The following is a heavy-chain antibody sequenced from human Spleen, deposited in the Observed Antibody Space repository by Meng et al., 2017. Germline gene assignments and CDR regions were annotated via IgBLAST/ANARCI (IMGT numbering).Heavy chain of an antibody. J-gene: IGHJ5*01. CDR1: GFTFSSYA. Sequence: EVQLLESGGGLVQPGGSLRLSCAASGFTFSSYARSWVRQAPGKGLEWVSGISGSGGSINYADSVKGRFTISRDNSKNTLYLQMNSLRAEDTAVYYCAKVSGSYYGWFDPWGQGTLVTVSS. V-gene: IGHV3-23*01. CDR2: ISGSGGSI. D-gene: IGHD1-26*01. CDR3: AKVSGSYYGWFDP.